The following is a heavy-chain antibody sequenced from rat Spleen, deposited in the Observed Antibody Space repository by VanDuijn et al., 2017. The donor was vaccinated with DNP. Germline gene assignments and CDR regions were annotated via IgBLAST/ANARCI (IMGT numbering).Heavy chain of an antibody. CDR3: VRGANWEGNWFAY. Sequence: EVQLVESGGGLVQPGRSLKLSCAASGFTFSDYYMAWVRQAPKKGLEWVASISYDGGSTSYGDSVKGRFTISRDNAKSTLYLQMDSLRSEDTATYYCVRGANWEGNWFAYWGQGTLVTVSS. J-gene: IGHJ3*01. CDR2: ISYDGGST. D-gene: IGHD5-1*01. V-gene: IGHV5-7*01. CDR1: GFTFSDYY.